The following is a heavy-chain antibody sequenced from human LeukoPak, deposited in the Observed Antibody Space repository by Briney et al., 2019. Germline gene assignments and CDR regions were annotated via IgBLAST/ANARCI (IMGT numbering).Heavy chain of an antibody. J-gene: IGHJ6*03. D-gene: IGHD3-10*01. CDR1: GFTFSSYE. Sequence: GGSLRLSCAASGFTFSSYEMNWVRQAPGKGLEWVSYISSSGSTIYYADSVKGRFTISRDNAKNSLYLQMNSLRAEDTAVYYCGRAGRYVFRGFDENMDVWGKGTRVTVSS. CDR2: ISSSGSTI. V-gene: IGHV3-48*03. CDR3: GRAGRYVFRGFDENMDV.